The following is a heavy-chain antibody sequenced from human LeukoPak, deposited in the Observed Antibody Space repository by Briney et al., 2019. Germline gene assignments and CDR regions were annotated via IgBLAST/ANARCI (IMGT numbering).Heavy chain of an antibody. CDR1: GFTFSSYA. D-gene: IGHD3-22*01. V-gene: IGHV3-23*01. Sequence: PGGSLRLSCAASGFTFSSYAMSWVRQAPGKGLEWVSAISGSGGSTYYADSVKGRFTISRDNSKNTLYLQMNSLRAEDTAVYYCAEGYYDSSGYPKVGFDYWGQGTLVTVSS. J-gene: IGHJ4*02. CDR3: AEGYYDSSGYPKVGFDY. CDR2: ISGSGGST.